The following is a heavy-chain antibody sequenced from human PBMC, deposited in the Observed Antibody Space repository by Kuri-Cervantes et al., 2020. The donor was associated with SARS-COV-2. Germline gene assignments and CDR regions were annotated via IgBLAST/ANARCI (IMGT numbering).Heavy chain of an antibody. CDR2: ISYDGSNK. CDR3: ARDADSNSRYYYYGMGV. CDR1: GFTFSSYA. V-gene: IGHV3-30*04. J-gene: IGHJ6*02. D-gene: IGHD4-11*01. Sequence: GESLKISCAASGFTFSSYAMHWVRQAPGKGLEWVAVISYDGSNKYYADSVKGRFTISRDNSKNTLYLQMNSLRAEDTAVYYCARDADSNSRYYYYGMGVWGQGTTVTVSS.